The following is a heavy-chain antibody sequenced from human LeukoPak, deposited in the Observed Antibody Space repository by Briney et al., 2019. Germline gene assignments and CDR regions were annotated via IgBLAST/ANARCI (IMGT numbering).Heavy chain of an antibody. D-gene: IGHD3-3*01. CDR3: ARDRLLEWGNWFDP. CDR2: TSYDGSNK. V-gene: IGHV3-30-3*01. CDR1: GFPFSSYA. J-gene: IGHJ5*02. Sequence: PGGSVSLPCAASGFPFSSYAMHWVRQAPGKGLEWVAGTSYDGSNKYYADSVKGRFTISRDNSKNTLYLQMNSLRAEDTAVYYCARDRLLEWGNWFDPWGQGTLVTVSS.